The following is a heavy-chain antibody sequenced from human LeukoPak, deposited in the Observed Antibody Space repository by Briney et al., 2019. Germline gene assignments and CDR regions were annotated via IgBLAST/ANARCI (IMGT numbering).Heavy chain of an antibody. Sequence: GGSLGLSCAASGFTFSDYYMSWIRQAPGKGLEWVSYISSSGSTIYYADSVKGRFTISRDNAKNSLYLQMNSLRAEDTAVYYCARDSDSGSKYFDYWGQGTLVTVSS. D-gene: IGHD3-22*01. V-gene: IGHV3-11*01. CDR1: GFTFSDYY. CDR2: ISSSGSTI. J-gene: IGHJ4*02. CDR3: ARDSDSGSKYFDY.